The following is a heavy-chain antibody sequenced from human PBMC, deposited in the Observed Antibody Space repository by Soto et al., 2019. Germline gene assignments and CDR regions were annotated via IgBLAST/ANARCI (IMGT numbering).Heavy chain of an antibody. CDR1: GFTFSSYA. J-gene: IGHJ4*02. CDR2: ISGSGGST. V-gene: IGHV3-23*01. CDR3: AKGNYDYIWGSYRYAPQSFDY. D-gene: IGHD3-16*02. Sequence: EVQLLESGGGLVQPGGSLRLSCAASGFTFSSYAMSWVRQAPGKGLEWVSAISGSGGSTYYADSVKGRFTISRDNSKNTLYLQMNSLRAEDTAVYYCAKGNYDYIWGSYRYAPQSFDYWGQGTLVTVSS.